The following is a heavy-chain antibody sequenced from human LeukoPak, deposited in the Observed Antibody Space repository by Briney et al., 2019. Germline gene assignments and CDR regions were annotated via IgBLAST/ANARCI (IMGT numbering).Heavy chain of an antibody. CDR1: GFTFIRYA. CDR2: ISSNECST. D-gene: IGHD2-15*01. J-gene: IGHJ6*03. Sequence: ARSLPLSCAASGFTFIRYAMHWVRQPPAKGLEYVSAISSNECSTYYPNSVKGRFTITRDNSKNTLHPQMGSLNAEDLAAYYCSRDRVQGGYYYYYYCMDVWGKGATFTVSS. CDR3: SRDRVQGGYYYYYYCMDV. V-gene: IGHV3-64*01.